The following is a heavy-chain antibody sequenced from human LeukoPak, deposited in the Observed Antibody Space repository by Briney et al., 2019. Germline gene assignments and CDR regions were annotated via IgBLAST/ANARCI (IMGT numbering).Heavy chain of an antibody. CDR3: AREPTGDHFDY. CDR2: VNSDGSGT. V-gene: IGHV3-74*01. Sequence: PGGSLRLSCAASGFTFSSYWMHWVRQAPGKGLVWVSRVNSDGSGTTYADSVKGRFTISRDNAKNSLYLQMNSLRAEDTAVYYCAREPTGDHFDYWGQGTLVTVSS. CDR1: GFTFSSYW. D-gene: IGHD3-16*01. J-gene: IGHJ4*02.